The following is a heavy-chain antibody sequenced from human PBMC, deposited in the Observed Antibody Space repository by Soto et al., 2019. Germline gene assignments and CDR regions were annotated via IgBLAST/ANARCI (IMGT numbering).Heavy chain of an antibody. D-gene: IGHD2-15*01. CDR3: AKAACSGGSCLPFY. Sequence: GGSLRLSCAASGFTFDDYAMHWVRQAPGKGLEWVSGISWNSGSIGYADSVKGRFTISRDNAKNSLYLQMNSLRAEDTALYYCAKAACSGGSCLPFYWGQGTLVTVSS. CDR1: GFTFDDYA. V-gene: IGHV3-9*01. J-gene: IGHJ4*02. CDR2: ISWNSGSI.